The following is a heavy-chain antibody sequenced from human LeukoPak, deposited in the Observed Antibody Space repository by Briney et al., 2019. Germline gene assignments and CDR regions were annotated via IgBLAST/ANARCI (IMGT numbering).Heavy chain of an antibody. CDR2: ISYDGSSK. D-gene: IGHD1-1*01. Sequence: GGSLRLSCAASGFTFSSYGMHWVRQAPGKGLEWVAIISYDGSSKYYADSVKGRFTISRDNSKNTLYLQMNSLRVEDTAVYYCAKDLHNWNDWVGYFDYWGQGTLVTVSS. CDR3: AKDLHNWNDWVGYFDY. V-gene: IGHV3-30*18. J-gene: IGHJ4*02. CDR1: GFTFSSYG.